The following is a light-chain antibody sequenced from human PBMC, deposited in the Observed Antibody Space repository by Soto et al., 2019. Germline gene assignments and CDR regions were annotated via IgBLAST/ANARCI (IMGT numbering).Light chain of an antibody. CDR2: GAS. CDR1: QSVSSSY. CDR3: QQYRSSQIT. Sequence: VLTQSLCPLSSATHERATLSCTSSQSVSSSYLAWYQQKPGQPPRLLIYGASSRATGIPDRFSGGGSGTDCSLTISRMDPEDFSVYYCQQYRSSQITCVQGTRLEI. V-gene: IGKV3-20*01. J-gene: IGKJ5*01.